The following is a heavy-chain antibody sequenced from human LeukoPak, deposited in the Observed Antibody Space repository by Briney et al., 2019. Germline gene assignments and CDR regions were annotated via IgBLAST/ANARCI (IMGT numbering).Heavy chain of an antibody. D-gene: IGHD2-15*01. CDR2: ISYDGSNK. Sequence: GRSLRLSCAASGFTFSSYGMHWVRQAPGKGLEWVAVISYDGSNKYYADSVKGRFTISRDNSKNTLYLQMNSLRAEDTAVYYCAKDQVGYCSGGSCYGFDYWGQGTLVTVSS. V-gene: IGHV3-30*18. CDR1: GFTFSSYG. CDR3: AKDQVGYCSGGSCYGFDY. J-gene: IGHJ4*02.